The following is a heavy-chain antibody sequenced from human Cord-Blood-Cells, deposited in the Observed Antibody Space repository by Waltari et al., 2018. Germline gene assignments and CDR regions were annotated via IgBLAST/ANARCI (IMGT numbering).Heavy chain of an antibody. D-gene: IGHD5-12*01. J-gene: IGHJ4*02. Sequence: EVQLVESGGGLVQPGGSLRPSCAAPGLTFSSYEMNWIRQAPGKGLEWVSYISSSGSTIYYADSVKGRFTISRDNAKNSLYLQMNSLRAEDTAVYYCARDSGYEYYFDYWGQGTLVTVSS. CDR1: GLTFSSYE. V-gene: IGHV3-48*03. CDR3: ARDSGYEYYFDY. CDR2: ISSSGSTI.